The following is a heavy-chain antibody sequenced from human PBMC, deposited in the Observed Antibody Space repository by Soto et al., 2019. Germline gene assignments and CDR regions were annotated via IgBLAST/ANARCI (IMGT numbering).Heavy chain of an antibody. CDR1: GYIFTNYG. CDR2: ISAYNGHT. CDR3: VGGGGGYFDH. J-gene: IGHJ4*02. D-gene: IGHD3-16*01. V-gene: IGHV1-18*01. Sequence: QVQLVQSGVEVKKPGASVKVSCKAMGYIFTNYGLSWVRQAPGEGPEWLGWISAYNGHTKYAPKVQDRVTLTTDTSATTASLELRSLRSGGAAVYYRVGGGGGYFDHWGQGTLVLVSS.